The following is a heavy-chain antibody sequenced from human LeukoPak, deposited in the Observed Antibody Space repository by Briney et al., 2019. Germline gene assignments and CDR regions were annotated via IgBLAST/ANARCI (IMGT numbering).Heavy chain of an antibody. CDR1: GFTFSSYA. CDR2: ISGSGGST. V-gene: IGHV3-23*01. Sequence: GGSLRLSCAASGFTFSSYAMTWVRQAPGKGLEWVSGISGSGGSTYYADSVKGRFTISRDNSKNTLYLQMNSLRAEDTAVYYCAKSGSGWYSDYWGQGTLVTVSS. CDR3: AKSGSGWYSDY. D-gene: IGHD6-19*01. J-gene: IGHJ4*02.